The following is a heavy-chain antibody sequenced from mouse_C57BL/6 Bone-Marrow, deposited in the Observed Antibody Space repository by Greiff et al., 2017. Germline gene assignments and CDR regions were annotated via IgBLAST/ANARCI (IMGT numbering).Heavy chain of an antibody. D-gene: IGHD1-1*01. CDR1: GYAFSSSW. V-gene: IGHV1-82*01. J-gene: IGHJ1*03. Sequence: QVQLQQSGPELVKPGASVKISCKASGYAFSSSWMNWVKQRPGKGLEWIGRIYPGDGDTNYNGKFKGKAPLTADKSSRTAYMQLSSLTSEDSAVYFCASPLITTVVDWYFDVWGKGTTVTVSS. CDR2: IYPGDGDT. CDR3: ASPLITTVVDWYFDV.